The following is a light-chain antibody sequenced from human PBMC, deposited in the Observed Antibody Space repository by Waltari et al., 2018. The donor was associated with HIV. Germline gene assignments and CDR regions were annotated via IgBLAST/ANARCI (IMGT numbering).Light chain of an antibody. Sequence: QSGLRQPPSTSRPPGQRVVISCSGSSSNVGQNDVSWFPQLPGAAPRLLIYRNDRRPSGVPDRFTAAKSGTSASLVISGLRSDDEADYFCASWDDALSSWLFGGGTKLTVL. CDR2: RND. CDR3: ASWDDALSSWL. J-gene: IGLJ6*01. CDR1: SSNVGQND. V-gene: IGLV1-47*01.